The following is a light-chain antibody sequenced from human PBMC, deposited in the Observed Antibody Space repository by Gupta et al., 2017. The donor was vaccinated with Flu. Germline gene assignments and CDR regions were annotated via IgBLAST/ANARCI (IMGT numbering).Light chain of an antibody. J-gene: IGKJ2*01. CDR3: HQCFSSPFT. CDR1: QSVLYSDDNKNY. CDR2: WAS. Sequence: SLGEGATINCRASQSVLYSDDNKNYIGWYQQKAGQPPKLLMYWASTRASGVPGRFVGSGSGTEFTLTITSLQAEDVAVYYCHQCFSSPFTFGQGTQVAIK. V-gene: IGKV4-1*01.